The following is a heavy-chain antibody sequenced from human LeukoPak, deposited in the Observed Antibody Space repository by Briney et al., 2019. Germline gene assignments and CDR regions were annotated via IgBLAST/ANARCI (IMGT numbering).Heavy chain of an antibody. CDR2: IRYDGSNK. V-gene: IGHV3-30*02. J-gene: IGHJ4*02. CDR1: GFTFSSYG. D-gene: IGHD2-15*01. CDR3: AKDWELGQRRIVVVVAAPTLFDY. Sequence: GGSPRLSCAASGFTFSSYGMHWVRQAPGKGLEWVAFIRYDGSNKYYADSVKGRFTISRDNSKNTLYLQMNSLRAEDTAVYYCAKDWELGQRRIVVVVAAPTLFDYWGQGTLVTVSS.